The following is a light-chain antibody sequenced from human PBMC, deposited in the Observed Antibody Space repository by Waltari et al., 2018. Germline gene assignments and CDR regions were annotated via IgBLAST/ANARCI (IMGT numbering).Light chain of an antibody. CDR1: SSDVGGYNY. J-gene: IGLJ2*01. V-gene: IGLV2-14*01. Sequence: QSALTQPASVSGSRGQSITISSTVTSSDVGGYNYVSWYQQHPGKAPKLMIYDVSKRPSGVSTRFSGSKSGNTASLTISGLQAEDEADYYCSSYTSSSTPVVFGGGTKLTVL. CDR2: DVS. CDR3: SSYTSSSTPVV.